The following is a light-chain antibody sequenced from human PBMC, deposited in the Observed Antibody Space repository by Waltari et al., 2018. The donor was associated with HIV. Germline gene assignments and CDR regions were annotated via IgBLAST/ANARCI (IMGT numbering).Light chain of an antibody. V-gene: IGLV1-40*01. CDR1: SHNIGASYE. CDR3: QSYDSRLGVL. Sequence: QSVLTQPPSGSGAPGQRVTIACTGSSHNIGASYELHWYQQLPGTAPTLLIYDNNNRPSGVPDRFSGSKSGTSASLAITGLQAEDEADYYCQSYDSRLGVLFGGGTKLTVL. CDR2: DNN. J-gene: IGLJ2*01.